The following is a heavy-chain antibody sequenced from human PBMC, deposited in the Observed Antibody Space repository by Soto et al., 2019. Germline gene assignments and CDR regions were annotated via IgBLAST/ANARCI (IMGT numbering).Heavy chain of an antibody. CDR3: ARDRPPYYDSSGYFDY. CDR2: INPSGGST. CDR1: GYTFTSYY. J-gene: IGHJ4*02. Sequence: ASVKVSCKASGYTFTSYYMHWVRQAPGQGLEWTGIINPSGGSTSYAQKLQGRVTMTRDTSTSTVYMELSSLRSEDTAVYYCARDRPPYYDSSGYFDYWGQGTLVTVS. V-gene: IGHV1-46*01. D-gene: IGHD3-22*01.